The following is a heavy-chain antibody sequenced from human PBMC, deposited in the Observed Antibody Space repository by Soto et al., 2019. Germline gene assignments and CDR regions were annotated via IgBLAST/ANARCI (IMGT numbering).Heavy chain of an antibody. CDR1: GYAFSGYA. CDR3: SRLAISPSGGLIGPFYH. V-gene: IGHV1-3*05. J-gene: IGHJ4*02. D-gene: IGHD3-16*02. Sequence: QVQLVQSGAEEKKPGASVKVSCKASGYAFSGYAIHWLRQAPGQRLEWMGWINAGNGNTRYSQKFQGKVPINRGTSASTAHLELSTPKSEDPAGYYRSRLAISPSGGLIGPFYHWGQGNLVSVSS. CDR2: INAGNGNT.